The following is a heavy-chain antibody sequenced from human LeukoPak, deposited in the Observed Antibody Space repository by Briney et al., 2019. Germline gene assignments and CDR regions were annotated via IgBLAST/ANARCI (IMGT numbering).Heavy chain of an antibody. J-gene: IGHJ5*02. CDR2: IYYSGST. D-gene: IGHD5-18*01. V-gene: IGHV4-59*01. CDR1: GGSISSYY. Sequence: SETLSLTCTVSGGSISSYYWSWIRQPPGKGLEWIGYIYYSGSTNYNPSLKSRVTISVDTSKNQFSLKLSSATAADTAVYYCASASGYSYGSFGWFDPWGQGTLVTVSS. CDR3: ASASGYSYGSFGWFDP.